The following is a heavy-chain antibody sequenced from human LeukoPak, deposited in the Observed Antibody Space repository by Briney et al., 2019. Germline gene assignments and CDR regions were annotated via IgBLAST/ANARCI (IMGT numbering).Heavy chain of an antibody. CDR1: GYTFTSYG. D-gene: IGHD5-24*01. Sequence: ASVKVSFKASGYTFTSYGISWVRQAPGQGLEWMGWISAYNGNTNYAQKLQGRVTMTTDTSTSTAYMELRSLRSDDTAVYYCARDSKDGYNSDYWGQGTLVTVSS. CDR2: ISAYNGNT. J-gene: IGHJ4*02. V-gene: IGHV1-18*01. CDR3: ARDSKDGYNSDY.